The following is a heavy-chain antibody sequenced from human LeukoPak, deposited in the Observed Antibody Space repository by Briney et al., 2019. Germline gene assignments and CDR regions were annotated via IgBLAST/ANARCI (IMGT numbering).Heavy chain of an antibody. CDR2: ISHGSTRI. D-gene: IGHD5-18*01. CDR3: TRDPGYSYAMDF. Sequence: GGSLRLSCAASGFTFSTYSMNWVRQAPGKGMEWVSYISHGSTRIFYAGSLLGRFTVSRDDAKNALYLQMNSLRVDDTAVYYCTRDPGYSYAMDFWGQGILVTVSS. CDR1: GFTFSTYS. V-gene: IGHV3-48*01. J-gene: IGHJ4*02.